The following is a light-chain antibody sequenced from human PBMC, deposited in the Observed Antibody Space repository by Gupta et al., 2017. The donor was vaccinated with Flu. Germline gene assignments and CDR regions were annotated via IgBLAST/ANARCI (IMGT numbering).Light chain of an antibody. J-gene: IGKJ3*01. V-gene: IGKV1-9*01. CDR2: AAA. Sequence: DLQLTQSPSFLSASVGDRVTITCRASQGLNNHLAWYQQKPGRDPNLLIFAAATWQSGVPSRFSGSGFVTAFTIPISGRQSEEFAAYYCQQHNNYPPFTFGHGTKVDVK. CDR3: QQHNNYPPFT. CDR1: QGLNNH.